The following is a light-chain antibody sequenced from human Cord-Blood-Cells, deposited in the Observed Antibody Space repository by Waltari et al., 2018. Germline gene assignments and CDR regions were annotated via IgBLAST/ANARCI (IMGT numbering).Light chain of an antibody. J-gene: IGKJ3*01. Sequence: DIQMTQSPSSLSASVGHRVIITCQASQDISNYLNWYQQNPGKAPKLLIYDASNLETGVPSRLSGSGSGTDLTFTISSLQPEDIATYYCQQYDNLPPFPFGPGTKVDIK. V-gene: IGKV1-33*01. CDR1: QDISNY. CDR3: QQYDNLPPFP. CDR2: DAS.